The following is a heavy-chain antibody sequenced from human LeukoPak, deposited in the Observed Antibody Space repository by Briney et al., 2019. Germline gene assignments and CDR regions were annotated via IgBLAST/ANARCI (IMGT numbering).Heavy chain of an antibody. CDR1: GYSFTSYW. CDR3: ARSPVVSARHFFDF. CDR2: IYPYDSDT. J-gene: IGHJ4*02. D-gene: IGHD2-21*02. Sequence: GESLKISCPASGYSFTSYWIGWVRQTPGKGLEWMGIIYPYDSDTRYSPSFQGHVTISVDKSISTAYLQWSSLKASDSGMYYCARSPVVSARHFFDFWGQGTLVTVSS. V-gene: IGHV5-51*01.